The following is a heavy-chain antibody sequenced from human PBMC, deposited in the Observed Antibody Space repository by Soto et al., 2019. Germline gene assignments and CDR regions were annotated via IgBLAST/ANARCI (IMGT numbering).Heavy chain of an antibody. CDR3: ARRYSSSSDY. V-gene: IGHV4-59*08. D-gene: IGHD6-13*01. CDR1: GGSISSYY. CDR2: IFYSGST. J-gene: IGHJ4*02. Sequence: SETLSLTCTGSGGSISSYYWSWIRQPPGKGLEWIGYIFYSGSTNYNPSLKSRVTISVDTSKNQLSLKLSSVTAADTAVYYCARRYSSSSDYWGQGTLVTVSS.